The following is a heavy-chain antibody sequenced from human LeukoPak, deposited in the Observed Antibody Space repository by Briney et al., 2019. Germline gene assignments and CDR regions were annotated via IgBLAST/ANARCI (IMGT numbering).Heavy chain of an antibody. CDR2: ISGSGGST. D-gene: IGHD1-26*01. CDR1: GFTFSNTW. CDR3: AKGKWDPLGY. V-gene: IGHV3-23*01. J-gene: IGHJ4*02. Sequence: PGGSLRLSCAASGFTFSNTWMSWVRQAPGKGLEWVSAISGSGGSTYYADSVKGRFTISRDNSKNTLYLQMNSLRAEDTAVYYCAKGKWDPLGYWGQGTLVTVSS.